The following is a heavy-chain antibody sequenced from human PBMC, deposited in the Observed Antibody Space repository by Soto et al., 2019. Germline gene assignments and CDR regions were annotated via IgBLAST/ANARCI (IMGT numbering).Heavy chain of an antibody. V-gene: IGHV3-64D*06. CDR1: GFTFNNYA. D-gene: IGHD4-17*01. J-gene: IGHJ5*01. Sequence: GGSLRLSCSASGFTFNNYAMHWVRQAPGKGLEYISGISNNGGDIYYADSVKGRFIVSRDKSKNTLYLQMRSLRAADTAVYYCVKGNNYGIMNWFDSWGQGT. CDR2: ISNNGGDI. CDR3: VKGNNYGIMNWFDS.